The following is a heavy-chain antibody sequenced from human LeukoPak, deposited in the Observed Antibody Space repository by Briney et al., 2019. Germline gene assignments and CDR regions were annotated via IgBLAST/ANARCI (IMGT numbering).Heavy chain of an antibody. Sequence: SETLSLTCTVSRGSITNSNYYWGWIRQPPGKGLEWIGSLYYTGSTYYSPSLKSRVTISLHTPKNQFSLKLSSVTAADTAVYYCARDGGELPKYYFDYWGQGTLVTVSS. CDR3: ARDGGELPKYYFDY. CDR2: LYYTGST. V-gene: IGHV4-39*07. J-gene: IGHJ4*02. CDR1: RGSITNSNYY. D-gene: IGHD1-26*01.